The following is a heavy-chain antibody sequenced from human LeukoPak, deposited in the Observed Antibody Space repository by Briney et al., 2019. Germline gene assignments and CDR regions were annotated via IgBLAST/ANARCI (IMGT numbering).Heavy chain of an antibody. D-gene: IGHD2-15*01. J-gene: IGHJ4*02. V-gene: IGHV4-34*01. Sequence: SETLSLTCAVYGGSFSGYYWSWIRHPPGKGLEWIGEINHSGSTNYNPSLKSRVTISVDTSKNQFSLKLSSVTAADTAVYYCASPDPYCSGGSCYSGYDYWGQGTLVTVSS. CDR1: GGSFSGYY. CDR2: INHSGST. CDR3: ASPDPYCSGGSCYSGYDY.